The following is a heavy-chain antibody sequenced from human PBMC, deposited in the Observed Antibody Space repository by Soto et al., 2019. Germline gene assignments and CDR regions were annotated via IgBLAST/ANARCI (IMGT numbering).Heavy chain of an antibody. CDR2: ISSSSSYI. CDR3: ARDRGLDSSSWYDYYYGMDV. J-gene: IGHJ6*02. Sequence: GGSLRLSCAASGFTFSSYSMNWVRQAPGKGLEWVSSISSSSSYIYYADSVKGRFTISRDNAKNSLYLQMNSLRAEDTAVYYCARDRGLDSSSWYDYYYGMDVWGQGTTVTVSS. D-gene: IGHD6-13*01. CDR1: GFTFSSYS. V-gene: IGHV3-21*01.